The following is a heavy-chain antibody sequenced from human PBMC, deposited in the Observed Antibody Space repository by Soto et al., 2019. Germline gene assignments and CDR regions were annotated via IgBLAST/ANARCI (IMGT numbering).Heavy chain of an antibody. Sequence: ASVKVSCKASGYTFSSYAISWVRQAPGQGLEWMGGIIPIFGTANYAQKFQGRVTITADESTSTAYMELSSLRSEDTAVYYCARALEQWLVYYGMDVWGQGTTVTVSS. J-gene: IGHJ6*02. CDR3: ARALEQWLVYYGMDV. CDR1: GYTFSSYA. V-gene: IGHV1-69*13. CDR2: IIPIFGTA. D-gene: IGHD6-19*01.